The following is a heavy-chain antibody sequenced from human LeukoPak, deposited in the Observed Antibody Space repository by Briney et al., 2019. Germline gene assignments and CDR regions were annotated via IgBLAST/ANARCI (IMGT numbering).Heavy chain of an antibody. Sequence: GGSLRLSCAASGFTFSSYWMSWVRQASGKGLEWVANIKQEGSEKYYVDSVKGRFTISRDNAKNSLYLQMNSLRAEDTAVYYCAWADSSGYYYVPKYYFDYWGQGTLVTVSS. J-gene: IGHJ4*02. D-gene: IGHD3-22*01. CDR1: GFTFSSYW. CDR2: IKQEGSEK. V-gene: IGHV3-7*04. CDR3: AWADSSGYYYVPKYYFDY.